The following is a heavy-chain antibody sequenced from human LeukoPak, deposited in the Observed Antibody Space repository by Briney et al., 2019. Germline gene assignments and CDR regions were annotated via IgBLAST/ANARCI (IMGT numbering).Heavy chain of an antibody. J-gene: IGHJ3*02. D-gene: IGHD2-2*01. V-gene: IGHV3-7*01. CDR3: ARLSDSISCFGFDI. CDR2: VKQDESEK. Sequence: GGSLRLSCEASGFTFSSYWMSWVRQAPGKGLEWVANVKQDESEKYYVDSVKGRFTISRDNAKNSLYLQMNSLRAEDTAVYYCARLSDSISCFGFDIWGQGTTVTISS. CDR1: GFTFSSYW.